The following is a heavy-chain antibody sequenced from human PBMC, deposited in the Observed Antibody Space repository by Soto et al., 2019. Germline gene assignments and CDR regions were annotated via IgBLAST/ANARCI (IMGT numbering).Heavy chain of an antibody. J-gene: IGHJ5*02. D-gene: IGHD6-19*01. Sequence: SETLSLTCTVSGGSISSSSYYWGWIRQPPGKGLEWIGSIYYSGSTYYNPSLKSRATISVDTSKNQFSLKLSSVTAADTAVYYCARQKRRSSGNWFDPWGQGTLVTVSS. CDR1: GGSISSSSYY. CDR2: IYYSGST. CDR3: ARQKRRSSGNWFDP. V-gene: IGHV4-39*01.